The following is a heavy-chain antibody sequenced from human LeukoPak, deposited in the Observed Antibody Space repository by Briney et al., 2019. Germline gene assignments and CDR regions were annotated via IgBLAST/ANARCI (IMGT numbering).Heavy chain of an antibody. CDR3: ARGGTTVTAGDY. Sequence: GGSLRLSCAASGFSVSSKYMSWVRQAPGKGLEWVSVIYTGGSTYYAGSVKGRFTISRDNSKNTLYLQMNSLRVEDTAVYYCARGGTTVTAGDYWGQGTLVTVSS. CDR2: IYTGGST. D-gene: IGHD4-11*01. CDR1: GFSVSSKY. J-gene: IGHJ4*02. V-gene: IGHV3-66*02.